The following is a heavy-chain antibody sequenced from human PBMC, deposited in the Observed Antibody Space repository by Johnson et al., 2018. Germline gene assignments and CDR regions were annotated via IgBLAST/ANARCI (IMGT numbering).Heavy chain of an antibody. D-gene: IGHD2-21*02. CDR3: GGDYEYYFDMDV. CDR2: ITAGGGSA. Sequence: EVQLVETGGGLVQPGGSLRLSCVASGINFRDYSMNWVRQVPGRGLEWVSTITAGGGSAYYADSVKGRFTVSRDNSKNTLYLRMNSLRAEDTAIYYCGGDYEYYFDMDVWGTGTTVTVSS. V-gene: IGHV3-23*04. J-gene: IGHJ6*03. CDR1: GINFRDYS.